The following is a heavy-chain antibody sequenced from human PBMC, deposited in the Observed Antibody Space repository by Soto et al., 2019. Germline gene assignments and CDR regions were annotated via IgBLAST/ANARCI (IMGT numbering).Heavy chain of an antibody. CDR3: WRETVLDYRGMDV. J-gene: IGHJ6*02. CDR1: GYSFTSYH. CDR2: INPTTNIP. D-gene: IGHD6-6*01. V-gene: IGHV1-46*01. Sequence: ASVKVSRKASGYSFTSYHIHWLRQAPGQGLEWLGVINPTTNIPIYAQKFQGRVTVTGDTSASTVSMDLSSLRSEDTAIYYGWRETVLDYRGMDVWGQGTTVPGSS.